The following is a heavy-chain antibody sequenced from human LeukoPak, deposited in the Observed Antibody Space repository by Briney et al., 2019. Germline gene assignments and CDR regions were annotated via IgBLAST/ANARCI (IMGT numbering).Heavy chain of an antibody. Sequence: GGSLRLSCAASGFTFDSYAMSWVRQPPRQGQERVSTISGYGADTYYADSVMGRFTISRNNSKHTLYLQMTSLKAEHRSEDCCANSYYYYCSGYPPSIAFDIWGQGTMVTVSS. V-gene: IGHV3-23*01. J-gene: IGHJ3*02. D-gene: IGHD3-22*01. CDR3: ANSYYYYCSGYPPSIAFDI. CDR1: GFTFDSYA. CDR2: ISGYGADT.